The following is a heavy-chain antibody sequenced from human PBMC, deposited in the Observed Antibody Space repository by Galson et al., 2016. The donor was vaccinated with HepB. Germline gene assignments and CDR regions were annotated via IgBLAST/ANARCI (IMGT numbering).Heavy chain of an antibody. D-gene: IGHD2-8*01. Sequence: SVKVSCKASGGTFSTYTISWVRQAPGQGLEWMGGIIPIFGPANYAQKFQGRVTITADESTRTAYMELSSLRFEDTAVYYCARSPHYCTNGVCYVSYWGQGTLVTVSS. CDR2: IIPIFGPA. J-gene: IGHJ4*02. CDR3: ARSPHYCTNGVCYVSY. CDR1: GGTFSTYT. V-gene: IGHV1-69*13.